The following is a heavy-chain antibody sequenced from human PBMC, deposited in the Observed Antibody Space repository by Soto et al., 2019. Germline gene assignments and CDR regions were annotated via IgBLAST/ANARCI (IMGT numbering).Heavy chain of an antibody. CDR1: GYTFTSYG. V-gene: IGHV1-18*01. J-gene: IGHJ3*02. CDR3: ARDLYSSSWHFKDAFDI. D-gene: IGHD6-13*01. CDR2: ISAYNGNT. Sequence: ASVKVSCKASGYTFTSYGISWVRQAPGQGLEWMGWISAYNGNTNYAQKLQGRVTMTTDTSTSTAYMELRSLRSDDTAVYYCARDLYSSSWHFKDAFDIWGQGTMVTVSS.